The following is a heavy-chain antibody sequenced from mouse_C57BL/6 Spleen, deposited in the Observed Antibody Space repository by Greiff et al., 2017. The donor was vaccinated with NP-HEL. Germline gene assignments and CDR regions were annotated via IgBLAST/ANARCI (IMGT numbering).Heavy chain of an antibody. CDR2: INPSNGGT. Sequence: QVQLQQPGTELVKPGASVKLSCKASGYTFTSYWMHWVKQRPGQGLEWIGNINPSNGGTNYNEKFKSKATLTVDKSSSTAYMQLSSLTSEDSAVYYGARNDGYYVLFDYWGQGTTLTVSS. D-gene: IGHD2-3*01. V-gene: IGHV1-53*01. J-gene: IGHJ2*01. CDR3: ARNDGYYVLFDY. CDR1: GYTFTSYW.